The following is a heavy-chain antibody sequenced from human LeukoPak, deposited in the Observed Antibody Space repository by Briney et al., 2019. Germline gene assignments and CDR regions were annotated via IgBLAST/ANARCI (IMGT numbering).Heavy chain of an antibody. CDR3: ARDQWRLFDY. Sequence: GGSLRLSRAVSGFTFSSYWMSWVRQAPGKGLEWVANIKEDGSDTYFVDSVRGRFTISRDNAKNLLFLHMNSLRGEDTAVYYCARDQWRLFDYWGQGTLVTVSS. CDR2: IKEDGSDT. D-gene: IGHD2-21*02. V-gene: IGHV3-7*04. CDR1: GFTFSSYW. J-gene: IGHJ4*02.